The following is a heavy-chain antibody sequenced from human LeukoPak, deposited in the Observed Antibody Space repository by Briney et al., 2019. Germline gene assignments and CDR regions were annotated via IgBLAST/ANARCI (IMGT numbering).Heavy chain of an antibody. D-gene: IGHD3-22*01. CDR1: GFTFSGYA. J-gene: IGHJ4*02. CDR2: ISYDGTNK. CDR3: ARHRGPSLYSSAYFDY. Sequence: GGSLRLSCAASGFTFSGYAMHWVRQAPGKGLEWVAVISYDGTNKYYADSVKGRFTVSRDISKNTLYLQMNSLTAEDTAVYYCARHRGPSLYSSAYFDYWGQGTLVPVSS. V-gene: IGHV3-30-3*01.